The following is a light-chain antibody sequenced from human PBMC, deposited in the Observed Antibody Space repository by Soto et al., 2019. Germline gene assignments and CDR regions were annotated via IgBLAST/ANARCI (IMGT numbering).Light chain of an antibody. CDR1: QSVSSSY. CDR2: GAS. Sequence: IWLTQSPGTLSLSPGERATLSCRASQSVSSSYLAWYQKKPGQAPRLLIYGASSRATGIPERLSGSGYGTDLTLTISRMQTEDFEVYYCQQYGSSPQTFGQGTKVDIK. CDR3: QQYGSSPQT. V-gene: IGKV3-20*01. J-gene: IGKJ1*01.